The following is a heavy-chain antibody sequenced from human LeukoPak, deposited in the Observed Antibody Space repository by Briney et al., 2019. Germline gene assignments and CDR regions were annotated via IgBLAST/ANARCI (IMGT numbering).Heavy chain of an antibody. CDR2: IYYSGST. V-gene: IGHV4-59*01. Sequence: SETLSPTCTVSGGSISSYYWSWIRQPPGKGLEWIGYIYYSGSTNYNPSLKSRVTISVDTSKNQFSLKLSSVTAADTAVYYCARVEYYYGSGSYYNYWFDPWGQGTLVTVSS. J-gene: IGHJ5*02. D-gene: IGHD3-10*01. CDR1: GGSISSYY. CDR3: ARVEYYYGSGSYYNYWFDP.